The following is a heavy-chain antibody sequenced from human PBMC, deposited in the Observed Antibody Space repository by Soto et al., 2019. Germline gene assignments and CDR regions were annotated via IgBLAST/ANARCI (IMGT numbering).Heavy chain of an antibody. CDR1: GFTFSSHA. CDR2: VSGSAGST. CDR3: AKDVGVAATDTRGDFDY. J-gene: IGHJ4*02. D-gene: IGHD1-1*01. V-gene: IGHV3-23*01. Sequence: EVQLLESGGGLVQPGGSLRLSCAASGFTFSSHAMSWVRQAPGKGLEWVSAVSGSAGSTYYADSVKGRFTISRDNSKTKLYLQMNSLRAEDTAIYYCAKDVGVAATDTRGDFDYWGQGTLVTVSS.